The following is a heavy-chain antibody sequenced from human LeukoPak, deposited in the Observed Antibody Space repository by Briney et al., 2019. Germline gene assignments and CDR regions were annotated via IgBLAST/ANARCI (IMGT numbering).Heavy chain of an antibody. J-gene: IGHJ4*02. Sequence: GGSLRLSCAASGFTFSSYWMSWVRQAPGKGLEWVAVISYDGSNKYYADPVKGRFTISRDNSKNTLYLQMNSLRAEDTAVYYCAKASGVGATSWYFDYWGQGTLVTASS. V-gene: IGHV3-30*18. CDR3: AKASGVGATSWYFDY. CDR2: ISYDGSNK. CDR1: GFTFSSYW. D-gene: IGHD1-26*01.